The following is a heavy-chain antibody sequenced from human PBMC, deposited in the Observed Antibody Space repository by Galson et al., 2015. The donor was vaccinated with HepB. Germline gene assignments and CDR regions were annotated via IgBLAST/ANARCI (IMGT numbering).Heavy chain of an antibody. CDR2: TYYRSEWYN. Sequence: CAISGDSVSSNSAAWSWIRQSPSRGLEWLGRTYYRSEWYNDYAASVKSRITINPDTSKNQFSLQLNSVTPEDTAVYYCARDSTYYDFWSGSPTYGMDVWGQGTTVTVSS. V-gene: IGHV6-1*01. J-gene: IGHJ6*02. CDR1: GDSVSSNSAA. CDR3: ARDSTYYDFWSGSPTYGMDV. D-gene: IGHD3-3*01.